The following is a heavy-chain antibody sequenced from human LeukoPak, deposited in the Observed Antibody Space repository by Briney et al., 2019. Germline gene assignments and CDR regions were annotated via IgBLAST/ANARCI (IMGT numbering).Heavy chain of an antibody. CDR3: AMDSSSQSYFDY. J-gene: IGHJ4*02. V-gene: IGHV4-34*01. D-gene: IGHD6-13*01. CDR2: INHSGST. CDR1: GGSFTGYF. Sequence: SETLSLTCAVSGGSFTGYFWSWIRQPPGKGLEWIGEINHSGSTNYNPSLKSRVTISVDTSKKQSSLKLSSVTAADTAVYYCAMDSSSQSYFDYWGQGTLVTVSS.